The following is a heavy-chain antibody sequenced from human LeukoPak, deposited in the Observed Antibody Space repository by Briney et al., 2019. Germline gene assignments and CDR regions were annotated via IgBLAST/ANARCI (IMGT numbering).Heavy chain of an antibody. D-gene: IGHD3-22*01. V-gene: IGHV4-30-2*01. CDR3: ARRSYYYDSSGPDAFDI. J-gene: IGHJ3*02. CDR2: IYHSGST. CDR1: GGSISSGGYS. Sequence: SETLSLTCSVSGGSISSGGYSWSWIRQPPGKGLEWIGYIYHSGSTYYNPSLKSRVTISVDRSKNQFSLKLSSVTAADTAVYYCARRSYYYDSSGPDAFDIWGQGTMVTVSS.